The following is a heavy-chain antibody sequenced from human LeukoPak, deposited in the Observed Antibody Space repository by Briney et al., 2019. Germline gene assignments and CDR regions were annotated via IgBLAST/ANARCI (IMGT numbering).Heavy chain of an antibody. CDR2: ISGSGDST. J-gene: IGHJ5*02. CDR1: GFTFRSYA. D-gene: IGHD2-15*01. V-gene: IGHV3-23*01. CDR3: AKDCRVVVTANNWFDP. Sequence: GGSLRLSCAASGFTFRSYAMTWVRQPPGEGLEWASTISGSGDSTDYADSVKGRFTISRDNSKQTVFLQMNTLRVEDTALYYCAKDCRVVVTANNWFDPWGQGTLVTVSS.